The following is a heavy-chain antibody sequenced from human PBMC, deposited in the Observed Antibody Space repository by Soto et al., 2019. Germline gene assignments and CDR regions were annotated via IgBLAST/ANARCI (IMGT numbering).Heavy chain of an antibody. CDR3: AREFGGYCTATSCYQLDV. D-gene: IGHD2-2*01. CDR2: IYYSGTT. J-gene: IGHJ6*02. CDR1: GGSVSSGTYY. V-gene: IGHV4-61*01. Sequence: QVQLQESGPGLVKPSETLSLTCTVSGGSVSSGTYYWTWIRQPPGKGLEWIGYIYYSGTTNYNPSLQSRVTISADTSKNQFYLKLNSVSAADTAVYYCAREFGGYCTATSCYQLDVWGQGTTVTVSS.